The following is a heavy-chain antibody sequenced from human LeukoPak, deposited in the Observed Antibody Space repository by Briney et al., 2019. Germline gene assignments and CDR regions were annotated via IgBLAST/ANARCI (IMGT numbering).Heavy chain of an antibody. J-gene: IGHJ6*03. CDR1: GFTFDDYG. CDR2: INWNGGST. CDR3: ARYTSYSSSWYTRGYYYYYYYMDV. D-gene: IGHD6-13*01. V-gene: IGHV3-20*04. Sequence: RTGGSLRLSCAASGFTFDDYGMSWVRQAPGKGLEWVSGINWNGGSTGYADSVKGRFTISRDNAKNSLYLQMNSLRAEDTAVYYCARYTSYSSSWYTRGYYYYYYYMDVWGKGTTVTVSS.